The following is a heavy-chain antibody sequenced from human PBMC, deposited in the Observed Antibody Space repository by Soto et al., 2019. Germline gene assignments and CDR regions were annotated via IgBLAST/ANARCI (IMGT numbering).Heavy chain of an antibody. Sequence: EVQVLESGGGLLRRGGSLRPSFAASGLPLSNNALGWFRQPPGKGLEWVSTIHGGGDYTHYTDSVKGRFTISRDNSRNTLFLQMNSLRAEDTAVYYCAKNRGSGSYTNWNFDVWGRGTLVTVSS. J-gene: IGHJ2*01. CDR2: IHGGGDYT. CDR1: GLPLSNNA. CDR3: AKNRGSGSYTNWNFDV. D-gene: IGHD1-26*01. V-gene: IGHV3-23*01.